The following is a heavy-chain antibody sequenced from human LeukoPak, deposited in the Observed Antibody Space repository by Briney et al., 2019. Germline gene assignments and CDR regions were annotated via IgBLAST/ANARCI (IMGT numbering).Heavy chain of an antibody. V-gene: IGHV4-61*08. CDR3: ARHGLRTMKDFDI. Sequence: SETLSLTCTVSGGSISSGGYYWSWIRQPPGKVLEWIGYIYYSGSTNYNPSLKSRVTISVDTSKNQFSLKLSSVTAADTAVYYCARHGLRTMKDFDIWGQGTMVTVSS. CDR1: GGSISSGGYY. D-gene: IGHD3-22*01. CDR2: IYYSGST. J-gene: IGHJ3*02.